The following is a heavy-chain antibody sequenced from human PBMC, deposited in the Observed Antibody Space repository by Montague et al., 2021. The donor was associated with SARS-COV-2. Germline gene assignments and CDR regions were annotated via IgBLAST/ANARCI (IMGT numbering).Heavy chain of an antibody. D-gene: IGHD3-3*01. J-gene: IGHJ6*02. V-gene: IGHV3-7*01. Sequence: SLRLSCAASGFTFSSYWMSWVRQAPGKGLEWVANIKQDGSEKYYVDSVKGRFTISRDNAKNSLYLQMNSLRAEDTAVYYCARDSFWSSYYTDYYGMDVWGQGTTVTVSS. CDR1: GFTFSSYW. CDR2: IKQDGSEK. CDR3: ARDSFWSSYYTDYYGMDV.